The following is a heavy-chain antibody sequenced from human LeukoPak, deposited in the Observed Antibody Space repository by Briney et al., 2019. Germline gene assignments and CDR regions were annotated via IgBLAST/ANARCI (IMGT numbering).Heavy chain of an antibody. CDR1: GYTLTVYY. Sequence: VASVKVSCKASGYTLTVYYMHWVRQAPGQGLEWMGWINPNSGGTNYAQKFQGRVTMTRDTSISTAYMELSRLGSDDTAVYYCARDGASGYLADYWGQGTLVTVSS. V-gene: IGHV1-2*02. CDR3: ARDGASGYLADY. D-gene: IGHD3-3*01. J-gene: IGHJ4*02. CDR2: INPNSGGT.